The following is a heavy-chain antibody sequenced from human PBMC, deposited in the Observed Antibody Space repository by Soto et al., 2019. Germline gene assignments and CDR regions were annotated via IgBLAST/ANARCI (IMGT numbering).Heavy chain of an antibody. CDR1: GYTFTIYY. V-gene: IGHV1-46*01. D-gene: IGHD3-3*01. Sequence: ASVKVSCKASGYTFTIYYMHWVRQAPGQGLGWMGIINPSGGSTSYAQKFQGRVTMTRDTSTSTVYMELSSLRSEDTAVYCCARGLLLRFLEWFPPPGYWGQGTLVTAPQ. CDR3: ARGLLLRFLEWFPPPGY. J-gene: IGHJ4*02. CDR2: INPSGGST.